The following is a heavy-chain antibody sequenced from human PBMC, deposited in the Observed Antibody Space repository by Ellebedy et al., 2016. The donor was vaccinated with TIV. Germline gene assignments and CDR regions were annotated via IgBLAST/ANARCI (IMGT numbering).Heavy chain of an antibody. V-gene: IGHV4-34*01. CDR2: INHSGST. J-gene: IGHJ4*02. CDR3: ARADYYDILGLGLIYFDY. CDR1: GGSFSGYY. D-gene: IGHD3-22*01. Sequence: MPSETLSLTCAVYGGSFSGYYWSWIRQPPGKGLEWIGEINHSGSTNYNPSLKSRVTVSVDTSKNQFSLKLSSVTAADTAVYYCARADYYDILGLGLIYFDYWGQGTLVTVSS.